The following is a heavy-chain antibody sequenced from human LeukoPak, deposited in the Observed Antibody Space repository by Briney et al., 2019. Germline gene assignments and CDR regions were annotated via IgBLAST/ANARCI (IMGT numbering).Heavy chain of an antibody. V-gene: IGHV3-74*01. CDR1: GFTFSTYW. Sequence: GGSLRLSCAASGFTFSTYWMHWVRQAPGKGLVWVSRLSPDGSSSIYADSVKGRFTVSRDNAKNTLYLQMNSLRAEDTAVYYCARVRCSSTSCYPRHYYYGMDVWGQGTTVTVSS. CDR3: ARVRCSSTSCYPRHYYYGMDV. J-gene: IGHJ6*02. CDR2: LSPDGSSS. D-gene: IGHD2-2*01.